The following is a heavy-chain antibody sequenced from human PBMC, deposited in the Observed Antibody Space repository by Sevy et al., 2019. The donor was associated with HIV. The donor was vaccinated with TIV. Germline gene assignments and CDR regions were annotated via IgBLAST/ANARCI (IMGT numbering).Heavy chain of an antibody. CDR2: VNQDGSQK. CDR3: ASELWPVDY. V-gene: IGHV3-7*01. CDR1: GFTFSNYY. D-gene: IGHD6-19*01. Sequence: GGSLRLSCAASGFTFSNYYMGWVRQAPGKGLEWVANVNQDGSQKHYVGSVKGRFSVTRDNAKNSAYLQMNRLRVDDTCIDYWASELWPVDYWGQGTLVTVSS. J-gene: IGHJ4*02.